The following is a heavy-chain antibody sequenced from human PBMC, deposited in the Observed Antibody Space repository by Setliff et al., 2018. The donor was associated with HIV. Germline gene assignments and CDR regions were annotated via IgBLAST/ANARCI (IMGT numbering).Heavy chain of an antibody. Sequence: GASVKVSCKASGGTFSSYVISWVRQAPGQGPEWMGGIIPMYGVTNYAQEFQGRVTITTDESTSTAYMALSSLRSEDTAVYYCARRPCDRASCSFDFWGQGTQVTVSS. CDR2: IIPMYGVT. D-gene: IGHD2-2*01. CDR3: ARRPCDRASCSFDF. J-gene: IGHJ4*02. V-gene: IGHV1-69*05. CDR1: GGTFSSYV.